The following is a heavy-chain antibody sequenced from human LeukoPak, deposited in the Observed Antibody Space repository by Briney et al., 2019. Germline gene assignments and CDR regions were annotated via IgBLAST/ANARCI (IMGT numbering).Heavy chain of an antibody. Sequence: GGSLSLSCAASGFTLDDYVMHWVRQAPGKGLEWVSGISWNSVSIGYADSVKGRFTISRDNAKNSLYLQMSSLRAEDTALYYCAKDIGTGGTGWYFDLWGRGTLVTVSS. CDR2: ISWNSVSI. D-gene: IGHD6-13*01. J-gene: IGHJ2*01. V-gene: IGHV3-9*01. CDR3: AKDIGTGGTGWYFDL. CDR1: GFTLDDYV.